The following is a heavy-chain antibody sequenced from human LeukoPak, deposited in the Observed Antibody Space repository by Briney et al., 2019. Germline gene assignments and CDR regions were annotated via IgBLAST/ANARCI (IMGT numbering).Heavy chain of an antibody. J-gene: IGHJ4*02. V-gene: IGHV4-39*01. CDR2: IYYSGST. CDR1: GGSISSSSYY. CDR3: ARHVSARGYSYGYGAFVDY. Sequence: PSETLSLTCTVSGGSISSSSYYRGWIRQPPGKGLEWIGSIYYSGSTYYNPSLKSRVTISVDTSKNQFSLKLSSVTAADTAVYYCARHVSARGYSYGYGAFVDYWGQGTLVTVSS. D-gene: IGHD5-18*01.